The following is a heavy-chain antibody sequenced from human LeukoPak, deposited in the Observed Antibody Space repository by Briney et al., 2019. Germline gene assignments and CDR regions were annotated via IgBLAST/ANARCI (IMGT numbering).Heavy chain of an antibody. D-gene: IGHD3-22*01. J-gene: IGHJ4*02. Sequence: ASVKVSCKASGYTFTTYFLHWVRQAPGQGLEWMGRIIPILGIANYAQKFQGRVTITADKSTSTAYMELSSLRSEDTAVYYCATIGGLDSSGYYYDYWGQGTLVTVSS. CDR1: GYTFTTYF. CDR3: ATIGGLDSSGYYYDY. CDR2: IIPILGIA. V-gene: IGHV1-69*02.